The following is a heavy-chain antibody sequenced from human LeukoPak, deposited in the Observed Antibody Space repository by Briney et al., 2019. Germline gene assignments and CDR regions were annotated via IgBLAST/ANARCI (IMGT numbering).Heavy chain of an antibody. CDR3: ARLGSENFDY. V-gene: IGHV4-34*01. CDR2: INHSGST. Sequence: SETLSLTCAVYGGSFSGYYWSWIRQPPGKGLEWIGEINHSGSTNYNPSLKSRVTISVDTSKNQFSLRLSSVTAADTAVYYCARLGSENFDYWGQGTLVTVSS. CDR1: GGSFSGYY. J-gene: IGHJ4*02.